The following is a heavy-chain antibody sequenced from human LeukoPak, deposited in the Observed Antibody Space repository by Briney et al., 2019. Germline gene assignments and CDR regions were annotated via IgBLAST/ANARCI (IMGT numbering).Heavy chain of an antibody. CDR2: IKGDGSRK. Sequence: GGSLRPSCAASGFTYSSYWLSWVRQAPGKGLEWVANIKGDGSRKSYVNSVKGRFTISRDNAEMSVYLQMSGLRVEDTAIYFCVREDGGGFGSWGRGTLVSVSS. J-gene: IGHJ5*01. CDR1: GFTYSSYW. D-gene: IGHD3-16*01. CDR3: VREDGGGFGS. V-gene: IGHV3-7*01.